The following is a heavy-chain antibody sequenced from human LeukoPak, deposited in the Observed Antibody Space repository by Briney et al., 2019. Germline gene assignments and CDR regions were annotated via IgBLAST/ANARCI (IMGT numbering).Heavy chain of an antibody. D-gene: IGHD2-15*01. CDR3: ARGGCSGGSCYLEVFDY. Sequence: ASVKVSCKASGYTFTSYDINWVRQATGQGLEWMGWMNPNSGNTGYAQKFQGRVTMTRNTSISTAYMELSSLRSEDTAVYYCARGGCSGGSCYLEVFDYWGQGTLVTVSS. CDR2: MNPNSGNT. CDR1: GYTFTSYD. V-gene: IGHV1-8*01. J-gene: IGHJ4*02.